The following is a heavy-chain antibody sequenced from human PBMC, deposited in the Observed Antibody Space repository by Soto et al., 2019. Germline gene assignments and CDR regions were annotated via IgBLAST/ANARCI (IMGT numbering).Heavy chain of an antibody. D-gene: IGHD2-2*01. CDR1: GFIFNSYS. Sequence: EMQLVESGGGLVQPGGSLRLSCVASGFIFNSYSMNWVRQAPGKGLEWISYINSGSTSVFYADSVKGRFTISRDTAKNSLYLQMNSLRAEDTAVYYCGSSTSPDAYWGEGALVTVSS. CDR2: INSGSTSV. J-gene: IGHJ4*02. V-gene: IGHV3-48*01. CDR3: GSSTSPDAY.